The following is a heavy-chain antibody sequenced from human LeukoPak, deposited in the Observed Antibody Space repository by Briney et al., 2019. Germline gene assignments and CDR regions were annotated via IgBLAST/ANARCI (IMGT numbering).Heavy chain of an antibody. V-gene: IGHV3-30*04. CDR3: ARDPKSSGYYYHYMDV. J-gene: IGHJ6*03. CDR1: GFIFSNSA. D-gene: IGHD6-6*01. Sequence: GRSLRLSCAASGFIFSNSAMYWVRQAPGKGLERVAVISFDGNNKYEADSVKGRFTLSRDNSRNTLYLQMNSLRVDDTAVYYCARDPKSSGYYYHYMDVWGKGTTVIVSS. CDR2: ISFDGNNK.